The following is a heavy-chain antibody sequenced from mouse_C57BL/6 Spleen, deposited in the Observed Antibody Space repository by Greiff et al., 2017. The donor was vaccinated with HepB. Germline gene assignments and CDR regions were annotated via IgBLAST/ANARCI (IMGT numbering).Heavy chain of an antibody. V-gene: IGHV14-4*01. Sequence: VQLQQSGAELVRPGASVKLSCTASGFNIKDDYMHWVKQRPEQGLEWIGWIDPENGDTEYASKFQGKATITADTPSNTAYLQLSSLTSEDTAVYYCITGRAMDYWGQGTSVTVSS. CDR1: GFNIKDDY. CDR3: ITGRAMDY. J-gene: IGHJ4*01. CDR2: IDPENGDT.